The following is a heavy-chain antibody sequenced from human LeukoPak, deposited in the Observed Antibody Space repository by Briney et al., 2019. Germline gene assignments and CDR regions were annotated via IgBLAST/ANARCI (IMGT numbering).Heavy chain of an antibody. CDR1: GFTFSSYA. V-gene: IGHV3-23*01. CDR2: VSGSGGST. D-gene: IGHD1-20*01. Sequence: GGSLRLSCAASGFTFSSYAMSWVRQAPGKGLEWVSAVSGSGGSTYYADSVKGRFSISRDKSKNTLYLQMNSLRAEDTAVYYCAKAGNNWNGNYFDYWGQGTLVTVSS. CDR3: AKAGNNWNGNYFDY. J-gene: IGHJ4*02.